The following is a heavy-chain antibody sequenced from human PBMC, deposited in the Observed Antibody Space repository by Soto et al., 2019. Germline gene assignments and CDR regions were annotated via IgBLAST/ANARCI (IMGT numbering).Heavy chain of an antibody. CDR1: GGSISSGGYS. CDR3: ARLLVVVVIDSDGMDV. J-gene: IGHJ6*02. V-gene: IGHV4-30-2*01. D-gene: IGHD2-15*01. Sequence: SETLSLTCAVSGGSISSGGYSWSWIRQPPGKGLEWIGYIYHSGSIYYNQSLKSRVTISVDRSKNQFSLKLSSVTAADTAVYYCARLLVVVVIDSDGMDVWGQGTTVTVSS. CDR2: IYHSGSI.